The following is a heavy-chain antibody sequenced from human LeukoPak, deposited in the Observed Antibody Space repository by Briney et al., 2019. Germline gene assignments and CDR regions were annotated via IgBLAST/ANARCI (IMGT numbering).Heavy chain of an antibody. V-gene: IGHV1-46*01. J-gene: IGHJ4*02. CDR1: GYTFTSNY. CDR2: IYPRDGST. CDR3: ARDQEGFDY. Sequence: ASVKVSCKASGYTFTSNYIHWVRHAPGQGLEWMGMIYPRDGSTSYAQKFQGRVTVTRDTSTSTVHMELSGLRSEDTAVYYCARDQEGFDYWGQGTLVTVSS.